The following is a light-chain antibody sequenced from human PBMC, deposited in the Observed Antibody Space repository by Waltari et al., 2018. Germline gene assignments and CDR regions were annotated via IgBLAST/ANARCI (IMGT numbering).Light chain of an antibody. Sequence: DIVMTQSPDSLAVSLGERATINCKSSQSVLYSSNNRNYLTWYQEKPGQPPKMLIYWASTRESGVPDRFSGSGSGTDFTLTISSLQAEDVAVYYCHQYYSNRMWTFGQGTKVEIK. CDR1: QSVLYSSNNRNY. CDR3: HQYYSNRMWT. CDR2: WAS. J-gene: IGKJ1*01. V-gene: IGKV4-1*01.